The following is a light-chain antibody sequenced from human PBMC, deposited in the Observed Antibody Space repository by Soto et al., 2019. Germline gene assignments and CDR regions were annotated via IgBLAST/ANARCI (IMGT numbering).Light chain of an antibody. J-gene: IGKJ5*01. CDR3: QQRSNWPPIT. Sequence: EIVMTQSPATLSVSPGARAPLSCRASQSVSSNLAWYQQQPGQAPRLLIYGASTRATGIPARFSGSGSGTDFTLTISSLEPEDFAVYYCQQRSNWPPITFGQGTRLEIK. CDR2: GAS. CDR1: QSVSSN. V-gene: IGKV3-15*01.